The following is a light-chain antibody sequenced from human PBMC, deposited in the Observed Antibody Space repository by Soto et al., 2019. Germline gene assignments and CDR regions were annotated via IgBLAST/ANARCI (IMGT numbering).Light chain of an antibody. CDR2: SAS. CDR1: QDINKF. Sequence: IQLTQSPSSLSASVGDRVTITCRASQDINKFLAWFQQKPGKAPNLLIFSASTLQSAVPSRFRGGGSGTDFTLTINSLQPEDFATYYCQQLKTYPYTFGQGTKLEIK. J-gene: IGKJ2*01. CDR3: QQLKTYPYT. V-gene: IGKV1-9*01.